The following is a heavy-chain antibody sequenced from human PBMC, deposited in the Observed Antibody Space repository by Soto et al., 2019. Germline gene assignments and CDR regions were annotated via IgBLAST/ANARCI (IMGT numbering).Heavy chain of an antibody. J-gene: IGHJ3*01. CDR2: IHSDGSST. V-gene: IGHV3-74*01. D-gene: IGHD1-26*01. CDR1: GFTFSYYW. CDR3: ARGDRGALDL. Sequence: EVQLVESGGGLVRPGGSLRLSCAASGFTFSYYWMHWVRQAPGKGLVWVSRIHSDGSSTTYADFVKGRFIISRDTARNTVDLQMTSVRVEDTAVYYCARGDRGALDLWGQGTVVTVSS.